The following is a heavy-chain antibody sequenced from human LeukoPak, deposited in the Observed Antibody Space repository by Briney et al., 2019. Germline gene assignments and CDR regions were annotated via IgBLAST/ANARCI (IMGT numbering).Heavy chain of an antibody. D-gene: IGHD5-24*01. CDR2: IWYDGSNK. V-gene: IGHV3-33*01. CDR1: GFTFSSYG. J-gene: IGHJ4*02. CDR3: ARDRRDGYNAFDY. Sequence: GRSLRLSCAASGFTFSSYGMHWFRQAPGKGLEWGAVIWYDGSNKYYADSVKGRFTTSRDNSKNTLYLQMNSLRAEDTAVYYCARDRRDGYNAFDYWGQGTLVTVSS.